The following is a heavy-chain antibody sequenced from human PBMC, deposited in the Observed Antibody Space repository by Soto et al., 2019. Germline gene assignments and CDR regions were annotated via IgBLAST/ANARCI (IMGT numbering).Heavy chain of an antibody. J-gene: IGHJ4*02. V-gene: IGHV4-4*02. CDR2: IYHSGST. D-gene: IGHD6-13*01. CDR3: AREAGGIAAAGPFDY. CDR1: GGSISSSNW. Sequence: SLTCAVSGGSISSSNWWSWVRQPPGKGLEWIGEIYHSGSTNYNPSLKSRVTISVDKSKNQFSLKLSSVTAADTAVYYCAREAGGIAAAGPFDYWGQGTLVTVSS.